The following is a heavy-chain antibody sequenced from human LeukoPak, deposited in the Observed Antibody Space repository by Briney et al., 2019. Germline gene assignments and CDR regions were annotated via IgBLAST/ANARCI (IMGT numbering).Heavy chain of an antibody. D-gene: IGHD3-10*01. CDR2: IYPGDSDT. V-gene: IGHV5-51*01. CDR3: ARQTRDGSGSRGYSFDF. CDR1: GYIFTNNW. J-gene: IGHJ4*02. Sequence: GESLKISCKGSGYIFTNNWIGWVRQMPGKGLEWMRIIYPGDSDTRYSPSFEGQVTISADKSISTAYLQWSSLKASDTAMYYCARQTRDGSGSRGYSFDFWGQGTLVTVSS.